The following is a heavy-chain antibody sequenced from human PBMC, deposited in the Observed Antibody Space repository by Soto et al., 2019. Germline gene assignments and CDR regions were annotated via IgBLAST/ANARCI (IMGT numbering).Heavy chain of an antibody. CDR3: ARRLSGLYYYGMDV. J-gene: IGHJ6*02. CDR1: GYSFTIYC. Sequence: PGESLKISCKGSGYSFTIYCISWVLQMPGKGLEWMGRIDPSDSYTNYSPSFQGHVTISADKSISTAYLQWSSLKASDTAMYYCARRLSGLYYYGMDVWGQGTTVTVSS. CDR2: IDPSDSYT. V-gene: IGHV5-10-1*01.